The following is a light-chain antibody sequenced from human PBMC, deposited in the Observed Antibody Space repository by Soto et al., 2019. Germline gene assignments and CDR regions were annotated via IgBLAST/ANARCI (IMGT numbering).Light chain of an antibody. J-gene: IGLJ1*01. CDR1: SSNIGSNP. CDR3: AAWDDSLSGPV. V-gene: IGLV1-44*01. CDR2: NNN. Sequence: QSVLTQPPSASGTLGQRVSISCSGSSSNIGSNPVNWYQQLPGTAPRLLIYNNNQRPSGVPDRFSGPKSGTSASLAISGLQSEHEADYYCAAWDDSLSGPVFGTGTKVTVL.